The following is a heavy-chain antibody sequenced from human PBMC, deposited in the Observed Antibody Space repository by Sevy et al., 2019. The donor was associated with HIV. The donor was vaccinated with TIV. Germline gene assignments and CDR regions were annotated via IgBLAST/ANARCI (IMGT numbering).Heavy chain of an antibody. CDR1: GFTFSSYG. V-gene: IGHV3-30*18. CDR2: ISYDGSNK. J-gene: IGHJ6*02. D-gene: IGHD6-13*01. CDR3: AKDKRRGSSSVHGYYYYYYGMDV. Sequence: GGSLRLSCAASGFTFSSYGMHWVRQAPGKGLEWVAVISYDGSNKYYADSVKGRFTISRDNSKNTLYLQMNSLGAEDTAVYYCAKDKRRGSSSVHGYYYYYYGMDVWGQGTTVTVSS.